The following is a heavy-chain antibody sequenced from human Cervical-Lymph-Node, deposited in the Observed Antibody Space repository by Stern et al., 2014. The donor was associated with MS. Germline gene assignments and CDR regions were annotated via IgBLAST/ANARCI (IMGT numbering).Heavy chain of an antibody. Sequence: VQLVESGAEVKKLGASVKVSCKVSGYTLTESSMHWVRQAPREGLEWMGGFDPEDGETIYAQKFQGRVTMTEDTSTDTAYMELSSLRSEDTAVYYCATLSPGAGGNYYRHFDYWGQGTLVTVSS. J-gene: IGHJ4*02. CDR2: FDPEDGET. CDR1: GYTLTESS. V-gene: IGHV1-24*01. CDR3: ATLSPGAGGNYYRHFDY. D-gene: IGHD1-26*01.